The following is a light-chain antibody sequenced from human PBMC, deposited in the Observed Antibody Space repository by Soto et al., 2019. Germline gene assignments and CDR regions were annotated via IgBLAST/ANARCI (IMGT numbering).Light chain of an antibody. V-gene: IGKV3D-15*01. Sequence: EIVMTQSPATLSVSPGERATLSCRASQSVSRSLAWYQHKPGQAPRLLIYGASIRATGIPVRFSGSGSGTEFTLTISSLQSEDFAAYYCQQYSNRYTFGQGTKLEIK. CDR3: QQYSNRYT. J-gene: IGKJ2*01. CDR1: QSVSRS. CDR2: GAS.